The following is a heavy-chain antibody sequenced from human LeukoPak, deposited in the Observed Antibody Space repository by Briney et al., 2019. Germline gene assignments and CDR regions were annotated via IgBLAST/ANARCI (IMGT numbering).Heavy chain of an antibody. Sequence: SETLSLTCAVYGGSFSGYYWSWIRQPPGKGLEWIGEINHSGSTNYNPSLKSRVTISVDTSKNQFSLKLSSVTAADTAVYYCARIGSTIDYWGQGTLITVSA. CDR2: INHSGST. J-gene: IGHJ4*02. V-gene: IGHV4-34*01. D-gene: IGHD5-24*01. CDR1: GGSFSGYY. CDR3: ARIGSTIDY.